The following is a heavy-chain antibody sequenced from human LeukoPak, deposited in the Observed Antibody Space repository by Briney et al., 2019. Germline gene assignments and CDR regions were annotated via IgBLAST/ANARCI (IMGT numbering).Heavy chain of an antibody. CDR1: GGSFSGYY. Sequence: SETLSLTCAVYGGSFSGYYWSWIRQPAGKGLEWIGRIYTSGSTNYNPSLKSRVTISVDTSKNQFSLKLSSVTAADTAVYYCARDNGSYYYMDVWGKGTTVTISS. V-gene: IGHV4-4*07. D-gene: IGHD2-8*01. CDR3: ARDNGSYYYMDV. CDR2: IYTSGST. J-gene: IGHJ6*03.